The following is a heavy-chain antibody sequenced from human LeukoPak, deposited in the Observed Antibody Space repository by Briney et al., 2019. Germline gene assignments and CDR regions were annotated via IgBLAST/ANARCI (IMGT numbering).Heavy chain of an antibody. CDR1: GFNVSTSY. CDR3: ARGGSYCSSANCYLHGYFVQ. D-gene: IGHD2-2*01. CDR2: IYSGGST. Sequence: HAGGSLTLSCAASGFNVSTSYMTWVRQAPGKGLEWVSDIYSGGSTYYADSVRGRFTISRDKSNNTVYLQMNNVRVEDTGVYYCARGGSYCSSANCYLHGYFVQWGHGALVTVSS. J-gene: IGHJ4*01. V-gene: IGHV3-66*01.